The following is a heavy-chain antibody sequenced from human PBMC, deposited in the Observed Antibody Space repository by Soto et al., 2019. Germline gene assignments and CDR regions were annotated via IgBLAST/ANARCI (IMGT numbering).Heavy chain of an antibody. CDR3: AKGGVGVWGSNRYLDY. D-gene: IGHD3-16*02. Sequence: QVQLVESGGGVVQPGRSLRLSCAASGFTFSSYGMHWVRQAPGKGLEWVAVISYDGSNKYYADSVKGRFTISRDNSKNTLYLQMNSLRVEDTAVYYCAKGGVGVWGSNRYLDYWGQGTLVTVSS. CDR2: ISYDGSNK. V-gene: IGHV3-30*18. J-gene: IGHJ4*02. CDR1: GFTFSSYG.